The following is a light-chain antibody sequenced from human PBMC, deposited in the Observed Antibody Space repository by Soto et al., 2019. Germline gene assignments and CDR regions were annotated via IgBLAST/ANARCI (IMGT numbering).Light chain of an antibody. Sequence: DIQMTQSPSSLSASVGDRVTITCRASQSINSYLNWYQQKPGKAPKLLIYAASSLLSGGPSRFSGSGSGTDFTLAISSLQSEDVATYYCQQSYRPPPYTFGQGTKLEIK. CDR2: AAS. J-gene: IGKJ2*01. V-gene: IGKV1-39*01. CDR3: QQSYRPPPYT. CDR1: QSINSY.